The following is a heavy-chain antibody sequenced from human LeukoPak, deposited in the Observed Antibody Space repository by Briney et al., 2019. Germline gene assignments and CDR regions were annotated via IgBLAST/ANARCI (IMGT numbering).Heavy chain of an antibody. D-gene: IGHD5-12*01. CDR3: ARGGEFSGYEI. CDR1: GFTFTNHW. CDR2: IREDGGHT. V-gene: IGHV3-7*01. J-gene: IGHJ4*02. Sequence: GGSLRLSCVTSGFTFTNHWMSWVRQAPGKGLEWVANIREDGGHTNYVDSVKGRFTISRDNAKNSLYLQMNSLRAEDTAVYYCARGGEFSGYEIWGQGTLVTVSS.